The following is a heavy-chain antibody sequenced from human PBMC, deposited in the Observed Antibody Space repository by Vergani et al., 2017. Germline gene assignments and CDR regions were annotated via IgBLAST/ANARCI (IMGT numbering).Heavy chain of an antibody. D-gene: IGHD3-10*01. CDR3: ARRYYYGSGRQPPYYYYGMDV. CDR1: GGSFSGYY. V-gene: IGHV4-34*01. Sequence: QLQLQESGPGLVKPSETLSLTCAVYGGSFSGYYWSWIRQPPGKGLEWIGEINHSGSTNYNPSLKSRVTISVDTSKNQFSLKLSSVTAADTAVYYCARRYYYGSGRQPPYYYYGMDVWGQGTTVTVSS. J-gene: IGHJ6*02. CDR2: INHSGST.